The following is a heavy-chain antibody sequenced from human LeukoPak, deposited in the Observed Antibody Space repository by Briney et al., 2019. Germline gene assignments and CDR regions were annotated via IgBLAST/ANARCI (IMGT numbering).Heavy chain of an antibody. CDR3: GRHAYGGSPPLS. V-gene: IGHV3-53*01. Sequence: GGSLRLSCAASGFIVRDGFMSWVRQAPGKRLEWLAFIYVSGTTFYAASVKGRFTISRDNAKNTVYLQMNNLRAEDTALYYCGRHAYGGSPPLSWGQGALVTVSS. D-gene: IGHD3-10*01. CDR2: IYVSGTT. J-gene: IGHJ4*02. CDR1: GFIVRDGF.